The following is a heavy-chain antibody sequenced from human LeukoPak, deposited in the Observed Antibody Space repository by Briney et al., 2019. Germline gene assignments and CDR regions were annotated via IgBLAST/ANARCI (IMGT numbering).Heavy chain of an antibody. J-gene: IGHJ4*02. V-gene: IGHV1-2*02. D-gene: IGHD3-10*01. Sequence: GASVKVSCKASGYTFTGYYMHWVRQAPGQGLEXXXXXXXXSGGTNYAQKFQGRVTMTRDTSISTAYMELSRLRSDDTAVYYCARGEVRYYYGSGSPQDNDYWGQGTLVTVSS. CDR2: XXXXSGGT. CDR3: ARGEVRYYYGSGSPQDNDY. CDR1: GYTFTGYY.